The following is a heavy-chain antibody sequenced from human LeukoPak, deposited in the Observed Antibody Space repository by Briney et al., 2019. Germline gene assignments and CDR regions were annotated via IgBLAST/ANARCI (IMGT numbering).Heavy chain of an antibody. D-gene: IGHD1-26*01. J-gene: IGHJ4*02. CDR1: GFTFDDYA. CDR2: ISWNSGSI. V-gene: IGHV3-9*01. CDR3: AEDMGFDY. Sequence: GGSLRLSCAASGFTFDDYAMHWVRQAPGKGLEWVSGISWNSGSIGYADSVKGRFTISRDNAKNSLYLQMNSLRAEDTALYYCAEDMGFDYWGQGTLVTVSS.